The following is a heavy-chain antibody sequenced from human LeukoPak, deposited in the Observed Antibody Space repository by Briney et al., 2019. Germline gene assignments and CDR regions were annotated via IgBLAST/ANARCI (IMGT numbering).Heavy chain of an antibody. CDR2: IIPIFGTA. CDR3: ARDRVGYCSGGSCYPGY. V-gene: IGHV1-69*13. Sequence: ASVKVSCKASGGTFSSYAISWVRQAPGQGLEWMGGIIPIFGTANYAQKFQGRVTITADESTSTAYMELSSLRSEDTAVYYCARDRVGYCSGGSCYPGYWGQGTLVTVSS. J-gene: IGHJ4*02. CDR1: GGTFSSYA. D-gene: IGHD2-15*01.